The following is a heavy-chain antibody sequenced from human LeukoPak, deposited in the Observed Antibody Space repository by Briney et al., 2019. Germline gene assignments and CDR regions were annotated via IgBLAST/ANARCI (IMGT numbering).Heavy chain of an antibody. CDR3: ARGGGYFEWDYSFDY. CDR2: IYDSGST. D-gene: IGHD3-9*01. Sequence: SETLSLTCTVSGGSISSDYWSWIRQPPGKGLELIGYIYDSGSTNYNPSLRSRATILVDTSKNQFSLKLRSVTAADTAVYYCARGGGYFEWDYSFDYWGQGTLVTVSS. V-gene: IGHV4-59*01. CDR1: GGSISSDY. J-gene: IGHJ4*02.